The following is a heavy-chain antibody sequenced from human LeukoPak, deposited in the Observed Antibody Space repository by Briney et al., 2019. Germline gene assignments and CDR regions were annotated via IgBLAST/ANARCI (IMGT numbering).Heavy chain of an antibody. J-gene: IGHJ6*04. D-gene: IGHD2-15*01. CDR3: ASRPTLGRIGKDV. CDR1: GFTFSDYY. CDR2: ISYDGSNK. V-gene: IGHV3-30*03. Sequence: PGGSLRLSCAASGFTFSDYYMSWIRQAPGKGLEWVAVISYDGSNKYYADSVKGRFTISRDNSKNTLYLQMNSLRAEDTAVYYCASRPTLGRIGKDVWGKGTTVTVSS.